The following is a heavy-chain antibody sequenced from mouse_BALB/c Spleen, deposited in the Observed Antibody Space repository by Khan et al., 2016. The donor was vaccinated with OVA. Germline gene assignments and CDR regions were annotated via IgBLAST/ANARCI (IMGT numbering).Heavy chain of an antibody. Sequence: QVQLKESGAELVRPWASVKLSCKTSGYIFPSYWIHWIKQRSGQGLEWIARIYPGTDNSYYNEKFKDKVTLTADKSSSTAYMPLSSLKSEDSDDNFCAREEALDHFNHWGQGTTLTVSS. J-gene: IGHJ2*01. D-gene: IGHD6-1*01. CDR2: IYPGTDNS. V-gene: IGHV1-76*01. CDR3: AREEALDHFNH. CDR1: GYIFPSYW.